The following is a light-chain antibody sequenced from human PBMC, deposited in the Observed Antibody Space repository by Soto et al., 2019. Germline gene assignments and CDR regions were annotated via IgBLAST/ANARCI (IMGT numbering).Light chain of an antibody. CDR3: CSYGGSYTWV. CDR2: DVS. Sequence: LTQPRSVSGSPGQSVTISCTGTSGDVGGYNFVSWYQQHPGKVPTLVIFDVSHRPSGVPDRFSGSKSGNTASLTISGLQAEDEADYYCCSYGGSYTWVFGGGTKLTVL. V-gene: IGLV2-11*01. CDR1: SGDVGGYNF. J-gene: IGLJ2*01.